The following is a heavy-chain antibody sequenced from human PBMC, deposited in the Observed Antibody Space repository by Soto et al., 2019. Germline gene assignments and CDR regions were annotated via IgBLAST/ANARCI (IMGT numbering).Heavy chain of an antibody. J-gene: IGHJ4*02. CDR2: INPSGGST. CDR3: ARDVGMASRPYLDY. Sequence: ASVKVSCKASGYTFTTYYMYWVRQAPGQGLEWMGIINPSGGSTSFAQKFQGRVTMTRDTSTSTVYMELISLTSEDTAVYYCARDVGMASRPYLDYWGQGPLVTVSS. CDR1: GYTFTTYY. V-gene: IGHV1-46*01. D-gene: IGHD6-6*01.